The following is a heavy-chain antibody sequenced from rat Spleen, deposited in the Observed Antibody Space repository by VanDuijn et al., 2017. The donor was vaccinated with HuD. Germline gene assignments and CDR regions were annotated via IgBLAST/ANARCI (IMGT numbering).Heavy chain of an antibody. CDR1: GFTFNKHW. Sequence: EVQLVESGGGLVQPGRSLRLSCVASGFTFNKHWMTWIRQGPGQGLEGVASSTDTGGHTYYPDSVKGRFTISRDNAKSTLYLQMNSLRSEDTATYYCTRVTYGGYKAPYWYFDFWGPGTMVTVSS. J-gene: IGHJ1*01. D-gene: IGHD1-11*01. CDR3: TRVTYGGYKAPYWYFDF. V-gene: IGHV5-31*01. CDR2: STDTGGHT.